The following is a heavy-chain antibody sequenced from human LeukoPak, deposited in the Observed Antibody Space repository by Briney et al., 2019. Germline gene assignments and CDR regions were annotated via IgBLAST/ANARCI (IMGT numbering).Heavy chain of an antibody. D-gene: IGHD6-19*01. CDR3: ARDPIAVASDYYYYMDV. CDR2: ISSSSSYI. J-gene: IGHJ6*03. CDR1: GFTFSSYS. Sequence: PGGSLRLSCAASGFTFSSYSMNWVRQASGKGLEWVSSISSSSSYIYYADSVKGRFTISRDNAKNSLYLQMNSLRAEDTAVYYCARDPIAVASDYYYYMDVWGKGTTVTVSS. V-gene: IGHV3-21*01.